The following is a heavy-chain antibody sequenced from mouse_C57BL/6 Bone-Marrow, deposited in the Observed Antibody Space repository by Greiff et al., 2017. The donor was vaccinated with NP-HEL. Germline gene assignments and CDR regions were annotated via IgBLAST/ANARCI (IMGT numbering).Heavy chain of an antibody. CDR3: ARYYYYGSSSYYYAMDY. V-gene: IGHV1-76*01. CDR2: IYPGSGNT. D-gene: IGHD1-1*01. J-gene: IGHJ4*01. Sequence: QVHVKQSGAELVRPGASVKLSCKASGYTFTDYYINWEKQRPGQGLEWIARIYPGSGNTYYNEKFKGKATLTAEKSSSTAYMQLSSLTSEDSAVYFCARYYYYGSSSYYYAMDYWGQGTSVTVSS. CDR1: GYTFTDYY.